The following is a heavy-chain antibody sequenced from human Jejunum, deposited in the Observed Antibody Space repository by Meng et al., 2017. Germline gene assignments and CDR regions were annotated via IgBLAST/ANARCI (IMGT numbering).Heavy chain of an antibody. CDR2: TYPSDSET. V-gene: IGHV5-51*01. D-gene: IGHD1-26*01. Sequence: GGSLRLSCKASGYRFTSNWIGWVRQMPGKGLEWMGITYPSDSETRYSPSFQGHVTISADKSISTAYLQWSSLKASDTAMYYCARLYSGSYADHFDYWGQGTLVTVSS. J-gene: IGHJ4*02. CDR3: ARLYSGSYADHFDY. CDR1: GYRFTSNW.